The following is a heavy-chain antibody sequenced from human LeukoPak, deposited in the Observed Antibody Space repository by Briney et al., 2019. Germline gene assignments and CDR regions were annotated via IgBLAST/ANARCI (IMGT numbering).Heavy chain of an antibody. D-gene: IGHD3-3*01. Sequence: SETLSLTCAVYGGSFSGYYWSWLRQPPGKGLEWIGETNHSGSTNYNPSLKSRVTISVDTSKNQFSLKLSSVTAADTAVYYCARTYYDFWSGYHTGWYYYMDVWGKGTTVTVSS. CDR2: TNHSGST. CDR1: GGSFSGYY. CDR3: ARTYYDFWSGYHTGWYYYMDV. V-gene: IGHV4-34*01. J-gene: IGHJ6*03.